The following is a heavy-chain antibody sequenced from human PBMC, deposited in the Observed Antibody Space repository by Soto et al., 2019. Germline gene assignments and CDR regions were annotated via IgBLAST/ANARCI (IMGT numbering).Heavy chain of an antibody. CDR3: ARSQGSSTSLEIYYYYYYGMDV. V-gene: IGHV1-69*01. CDR1: GGTFSSYA. CDR2: IIPIPGTA. Sequence: QVQLVQSGAEVKKPGSSVKVSCKASGGTFSSYAISWVRQAPGQGLEWMGGIIPIPGTANYAKKFQGRVTITADESMSTAYMELSSLRSEDTAVYYCARSQGSSTSLEIYYYYYYGMDVWGQGTTVTVSS. D-gene: IGHD2-2*01. J-gene: IGHJ6*02.